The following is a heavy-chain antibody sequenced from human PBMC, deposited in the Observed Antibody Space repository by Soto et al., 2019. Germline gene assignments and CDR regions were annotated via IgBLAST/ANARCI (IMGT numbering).Heavy chain of an antibody. V-gene: IGHV3-11*05. J-gene: IGHJ4*02. CDR3: ARKGKAAAVDY. CDR2: ISSSSSYT. CDR1: GFTFSDYY. Sequence: QVQLVESGGGLVKPGGSLRLSCAASGFTFSDYYMSWIRQAPGKGLEWVSYISSSSSYTNYADSVKGRFTISRDNAKNPLYLQMNSLRAEDTAVYYCARKGKAAAVDYWGQGTLVTVSS. D-gene: IGHD6-13*01.